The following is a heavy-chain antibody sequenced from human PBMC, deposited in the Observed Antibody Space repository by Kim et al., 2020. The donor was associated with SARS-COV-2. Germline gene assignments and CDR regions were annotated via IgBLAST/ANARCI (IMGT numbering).Heavy chain of an antibody. V-gene: IGHV3-23*01. Sequence: GGSLRLSCVASGFTFSRFAMSWVRQAPGKGLEWVSAISGDGHSTSYTDSVKGLFTISRDNSKNTLFLQMDSLRAEDTAVYYCAKDTPAFDFWSGYFPNWG. D-gene: IGHD3-3*01. CDR2: ISGDGHST. CDR1: GFTFSRFA. J-gene: IGHJ1*01. CDR3: AKDTPAFDFWSGYFPN.